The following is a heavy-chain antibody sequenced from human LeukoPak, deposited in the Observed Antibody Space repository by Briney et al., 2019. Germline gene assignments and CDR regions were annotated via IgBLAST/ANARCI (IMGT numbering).Heavy chain of an antibody. CDR3: AKDVYDGSGYHFDY. Sequence: GGSLRLSCAASGFSFSSYGMYWVRQPPDKGLEWVAFIRSDGTTKYYADPVKGRFAISRDNAKNTLYLQMNSLRGEDTAVYYCAKDVYDGSGYHFDYWGQGTLVTVSS. J-gene: IGHJ4*02. V-gene: IGHV3-30*02. CDR2: IRSDGTTK. CDR1: GFSFSSYG. D-gene: IGHD3-22*01.